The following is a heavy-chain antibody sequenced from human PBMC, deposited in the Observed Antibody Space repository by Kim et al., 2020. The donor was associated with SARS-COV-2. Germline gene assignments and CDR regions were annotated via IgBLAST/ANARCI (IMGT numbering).Heavy chain of an antibody. V-gene: IGHV4-39*01. Sequence: SETLSLTCTVSGGSISSSSYYWGWIRQPPGKGLEWIGSIYYSGSTYYNPSLKSRVTISVDTSKNQFSLKLSSVTAADTAVYYCASDYGDYPHPHYAFDIWGQGTMVTVSS. CDR3: ASDYGDYPHPHYAFDI. J-gene: IGHJ3*02. D-gene: IGHD4-17*01. CDR2: IYYSGST. CDR1: GGSISSSSYY.